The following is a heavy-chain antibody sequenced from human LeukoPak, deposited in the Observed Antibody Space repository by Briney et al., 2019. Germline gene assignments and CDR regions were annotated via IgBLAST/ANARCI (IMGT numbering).Heavy chain of an antibody. CDR2: INPNSGGT. Sequence: ASVKVSCKASGYTFTGYYMHWVRQAPGQGLEWMGWINPNSGGTNYAQKFQGRVTMTRDTSISTAYMELSRLRSDDTAVCYCARSRTRITMIVVVIQGALDYWGQGTLVTVSS. J-gene: IGHJ4*02. V-gene: IGHV1-2*02. D-gene: IGHD3-22*01. CDR3: ARSRTRITMIVVVIQGALDY. CDR1: GYTFTGYY.